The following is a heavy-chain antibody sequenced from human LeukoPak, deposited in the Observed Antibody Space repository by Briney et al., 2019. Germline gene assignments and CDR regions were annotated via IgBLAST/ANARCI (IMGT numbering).Heavy chain of an antibody. V-gene: IGHV4-34*01. Sequence: PSETLSLTCIVSGGSISGYYWSWIRQPPGKGLEWIGEINHSGSTNYNPSLKSRVTISVDMSNNQFSLELSSVTAADTAVYYCVRGNYCSGGSCYHYYYYYMDVWGKGTTVTVSS. CDR1: GGSISGYY. J-gene: IGHJ6*03. CDR2: INHSGST. CDR3: VRGNYCSGGSCYHYYYYYMDV. D-gene: IGHD2-15*01.